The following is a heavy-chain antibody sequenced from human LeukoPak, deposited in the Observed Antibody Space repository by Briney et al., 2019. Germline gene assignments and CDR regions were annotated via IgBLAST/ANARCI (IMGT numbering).Heavy chain of an antibody. Sequence: GGSLRLSCAASGFTFTSYTMNWVRQAPGKGLEWVSYITSSTSTIYYADSVKGRFTMSRDNAENSLYLQMNSLRAEDTAVYYCARNFDSWGQGTLVTVSS. J-gene: IGHJ4*02. CDR2: ITSSTSTI. CDR1: GFTFTSYT. D-gene: IGHD2/OR15-2a*01. CDR3: ARNFDS. V-gene: IGHV3-48*01.